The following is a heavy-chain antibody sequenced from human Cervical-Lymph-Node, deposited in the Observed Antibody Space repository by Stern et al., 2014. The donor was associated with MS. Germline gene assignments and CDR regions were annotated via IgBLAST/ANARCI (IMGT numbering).Heavy chain of an antibody. CDR3: AHRTAGPFDY. Sequence: QVTLRESGPALVQPTQTLTLTCTFSGFSLSTSGLGVGWIRQPPGEALDWLAYIYWADQKRYSPSLKSRLTITKDTSKNQVVLTLTNVDPVDTATYYCAHRTAGPFDYWGQGTLVTVSS. CDR1: GFSLSTSGLG. V-gene: IGHV2-5*02. J-gene: IGHJ4*02. CDR2: IYWADQK.